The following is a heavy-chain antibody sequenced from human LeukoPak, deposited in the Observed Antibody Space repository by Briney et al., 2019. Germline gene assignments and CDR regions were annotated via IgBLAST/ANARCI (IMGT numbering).Heavy chain of an antibody. J-gene: IGHJ3*01. D-gene: IGHD2-15*01. CDR3: ARFRTTQTPVFL. CDR1: GGSISTYY. Sequence: PSETLSLTCTVSGGSISTYYWSWIRQPPGKGMDWIGYIYYSGSTNYNPSLKSRVTISVDTSKNQFSLKLSSVTAADTAVYYCARFRTTQTPVFLWGQGTMVTVSS. V-gene: IGHV4-59*01. CDR2: IYYSGST.